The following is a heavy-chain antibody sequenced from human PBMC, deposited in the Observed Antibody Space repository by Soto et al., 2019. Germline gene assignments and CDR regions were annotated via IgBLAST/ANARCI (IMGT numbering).Heavy chain of an antibody. J-gene: IGHJ4*02. D-gene: IGHD6-13*01. CDR2: IYYSGST. CDR3: ARLPYSSSPFDY. CDR1: GGSISSYY. Sequence: NPSETLSLTCTVSGGSISSYYWSWIRQPPGKGLEWIGYIYYSGSTNYNPSLKSRVTISVDTSKNQFSLKLSSVTAADTAVYYCARLPYSSSPFDYWGQGTLVTVSS. V-gene: IGHV4-59*08.